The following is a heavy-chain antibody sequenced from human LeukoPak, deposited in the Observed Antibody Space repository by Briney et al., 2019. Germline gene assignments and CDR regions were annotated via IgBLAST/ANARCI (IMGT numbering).Heavy chain of an antibody. CDR3: ARHYWTPGAFDI. CDR1: GGSISSSSYY. CDR2: SNRTGST. V-gene: IGHV4-39*01. Sequence: SETLSLTCTVSGGSISSSSYYWGWVRQPPGKGLEWIVSSNRTGSTHHNPSLKSRVTISVDTSKNQFSLKLTSVTAADTAVYYCARHYWTPGAFDIWGQGAMVTVSS. J-gene: IGHJ3*02. D-gene: IGHD3/OR15-3a*01.